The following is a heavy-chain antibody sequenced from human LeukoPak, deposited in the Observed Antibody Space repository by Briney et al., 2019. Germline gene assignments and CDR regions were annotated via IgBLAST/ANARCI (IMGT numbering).Heavy chain of an antibody. V-gene: IGHV1-8*01. D-gene: IGHD3-22*01. Sequence: GASVKVSCKASGYTFTSYDINWVRQATGQGLEWMGWMNPNSGNTGYAQKFQGRVTMTRNTSISTAYMELSSLRSEDTAVYYCARGGKGYDSSGYPYYYFDYWGQGTLVTVSS. CDR3: ARGGKGYDSSGYPYYYFDY. CDR2: MNPNSGNT. CDR1: GYTFTSYD. J-gene: IGHJ4*02.